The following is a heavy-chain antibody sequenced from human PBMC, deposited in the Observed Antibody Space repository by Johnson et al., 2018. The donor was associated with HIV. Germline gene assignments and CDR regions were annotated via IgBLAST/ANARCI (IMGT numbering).Heavy chain of an antibody. CDR2: ISYDGSNK. CDR1: GFTFSSYA. V-gene: IGHV3-30*14. Sequence: QVQLVESGGGLVQPGRSLRLSCAASGFTFSSYAMHWVRQAPGKGLEWVAVISYDGSNKYYADSVKGRFTISRDNSKNTLYLQMNSLRAEDTAVYYCAREHIAAAGLDAFDIWGQGTMVTVSS. CDR3: AREHIAAAGLDAFDI. D-gene: IGHD6-13*01. J-gene: IGHJ3*02.